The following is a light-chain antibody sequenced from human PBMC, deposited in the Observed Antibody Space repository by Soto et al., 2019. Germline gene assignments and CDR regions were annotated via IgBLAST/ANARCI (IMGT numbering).Light chain of an antibody. J-gene: IGLJ1*01. CDR1: SSDIGGYNY. V-gene: IGLV2-14*01. CDR2: DVS. CDR3: TSYTSYSGV. Sequence: QSALTQPASVSGSPGQSITISCTGTSSDIGGYNYVSWYQQLPGKAPKLMIYDVSNRPSGVSTRFSGSKSGNTASLTISGLQAEDEADYYCTSYTSYSGVFGNGTKVTVL.